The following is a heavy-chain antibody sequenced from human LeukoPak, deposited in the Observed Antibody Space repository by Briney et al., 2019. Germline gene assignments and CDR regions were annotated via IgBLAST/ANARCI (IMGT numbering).Heavy chain of an antibody. D-gene: IGHD2-8*01. J-gene: IGHJ5*02. Sequence: PSETLSLTCTVSGGSISSYYWSWIRQPPGKGLEWIGYIYYSGSTNYNPSLKSRVTISVDTSKNQFSLKLSSVTAADTAVYYCARDEWQENWFDPWGQGTLVTVSS. V-gene: IGHV4-59*12. CDR3: ARDEWQENWFDP. CDR1: GGSISSYY. CDR2: IYYSGST.